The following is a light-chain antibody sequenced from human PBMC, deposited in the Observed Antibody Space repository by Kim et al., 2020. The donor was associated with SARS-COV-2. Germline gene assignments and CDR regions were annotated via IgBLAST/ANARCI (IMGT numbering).Light chain of an antibody. CDR3: QQSNNWPYT. CDR2: GAS. Sequence: SVSLGERATLSCTASQSVSNSVAWYQQRPGQAPRLLIFGASTRATGIPARFSGGGSGTEFTLTITNLQSEDFAVYFCQQSNNWPYTFGQGTKLEI. J-gene: IGKJ2*01. CDR1: QSVSNS. V-gene: IGKV3-15*01.